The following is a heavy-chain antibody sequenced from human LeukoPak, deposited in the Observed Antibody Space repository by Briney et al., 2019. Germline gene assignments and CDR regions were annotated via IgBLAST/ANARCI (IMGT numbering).Heavy chain of an antibody. CDR2: ISYDGSNK. D-gene: IGHD2-15*01. CDR3: ARANAPIVVVVAATELDY. CDR1: GFTFSSYA. V-gene: IGHV3-30*03. Sequence: GGSLRLSCAASGFTFSSYAMSWVRQAPGKGLEWVAVISYDGSNKYYADSVKGRFTISRDNSKNTLYLQMNSLRAEDTAVYYCARANAPIVVVVAATELDYWGQGTLVTVSS. J-gene: IGHJ4*02.